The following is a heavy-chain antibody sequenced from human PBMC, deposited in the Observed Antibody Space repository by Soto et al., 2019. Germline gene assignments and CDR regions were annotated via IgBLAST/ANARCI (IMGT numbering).Heavy chain of an antibody. Sequence: VGSLRLSCAASGLDFSSEVMCWVRQAPGKGLEWVSSISGSGRTIYHADSMRGRFAISRDNSKNSLYLQLNNLRVDDTAVYYCAKVGPSYYYGMDVWGQGNPGHR. CDR3: AKVGPSYYYGMDV. V-gene: IGHV3-23*01. D-gene: IGHD1-26*01. CDR1: GLDFSSEV. CDR2: ISGSGRTI. J-gene: IGHJ6*02.